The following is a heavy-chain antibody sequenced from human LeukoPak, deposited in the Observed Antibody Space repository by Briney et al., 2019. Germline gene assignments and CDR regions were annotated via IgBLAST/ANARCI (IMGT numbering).Heavy chain of an antibody. Sequence: ASVTVSCKASGYTFTSYGISWVRQAPGQGLEWMGWISAYNGNTNYAQKLQGRVTMTTDTSTSTAYMELRSLRSDDTAVYYCARDLSDIVVVPAAFGSYVWGQGTLVTVSS. J-gene: IGHJ4*02. CDR2: ISAYNGNT. CDR1: GYTFTSYG. V-gene: IGHV1-18*01. D-gene: IGHD2-2*01. CDR3: ARDLSDIVVVPAAFGSYV.